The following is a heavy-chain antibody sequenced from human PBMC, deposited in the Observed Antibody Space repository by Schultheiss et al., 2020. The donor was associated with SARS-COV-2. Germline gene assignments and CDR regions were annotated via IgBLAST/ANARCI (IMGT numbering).Heavy chain of an antibody. V-gene: IGHV3-9*01. Sequence: GGSLRLSCAASGFTFDDYAMHWVRQAPGKGLEWVSGISWNSGSIGYADSVKGRFTISRDNSKNTLYLQMNSLRAEDTAVYYCAKDKGDYGDYDYFDYWGQGTLVTVSS. J-gene: IGHJ4*02. CDR2: ISWNSGSI. CDR3: AKDKGDYGDYDYFDY. D-gene: IGHD4-17*01. CDR1: GFTFDDYA.